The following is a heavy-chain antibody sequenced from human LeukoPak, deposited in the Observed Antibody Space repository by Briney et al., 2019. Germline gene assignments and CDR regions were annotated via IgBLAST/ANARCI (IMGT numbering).Heavy chain of an antibody. J-gene: IGHJ3*02. CDR2: IYYSGST. V-gene: IGHV4-59*01. D-gene: IGHD6-19*01. CDR3: AKLGPSAWYEAFDI. CDR1: GGSINNYY. Sequence: SETLSLTCTVSGGSINNYYWSWIRQPPGKGLEWIGYIYYSGSTNFNPSLKSRVTISVDTSKNQFSLRLTSVTAADTAVYCCAKLGPSAWYEAFDIWGQGTMVTVSS.